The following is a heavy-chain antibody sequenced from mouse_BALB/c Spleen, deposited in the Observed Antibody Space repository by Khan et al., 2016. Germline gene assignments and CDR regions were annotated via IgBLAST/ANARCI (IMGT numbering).Heavy chain of an antibody. Sequence: QVQLQQSGAELMKPGASVKISCKATGYTFSNYWIEWVKQRPGHGLEWIGEILPRSGSTNFNENFKGKATFTAATSSNTAYMQLSSLTSEDSAVYYCARTDRRGYFDYWGQGSSLTVSS. CDR3: ARTDRRGYFDY. V-gene: IGHV1-9*01. CDR2: ILPRSGST. CDR1: GYTFSNYW. J-gene: IGHJ2*02.